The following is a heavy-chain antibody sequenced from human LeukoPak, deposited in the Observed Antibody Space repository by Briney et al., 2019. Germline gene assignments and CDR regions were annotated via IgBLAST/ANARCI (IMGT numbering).Heavy chain of an antibody. CDR2: IKEDGSEK. V-gene: IGHV3-7*01. CDR1: GFTFRNYW. CDR3: ARDVYYDFWSGYYFGY. Sequence: GGSLRLSCAASGFTFRNYWMTWVRQAPGKGLEWVANIKEDGSEKYYVDSVKGRFTISRDNAKNSLYLEMNSLRAEDTAVYYCARDVYYDFWSGYYFGYWGQGTLVTVSS. D-gene: IGHD3-3*01. J-gene: IGHJ4*02.